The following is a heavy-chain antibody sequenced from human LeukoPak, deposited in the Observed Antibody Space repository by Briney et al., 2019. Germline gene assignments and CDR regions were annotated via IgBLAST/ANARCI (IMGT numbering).Heavy chain of an antibody. Sequence: SETLSLTCTVSGGSISTYYWSWIRQPPGKGLEWIGSIYHSGSTYYNPSLKSRVTISVDTSKNQFSLKLSSVTAADTAVYYCAGVVRGVPPAHFDYWGQGTLVTVSS. CDR3: AGVVRGVPPAHFDY. V-gene: IGHV4-59*04. CDR1: GGSISTYY. J-gene: IGHJ4*02. CDR2: IYHSGST. D-gene: IGHD3-10*01.